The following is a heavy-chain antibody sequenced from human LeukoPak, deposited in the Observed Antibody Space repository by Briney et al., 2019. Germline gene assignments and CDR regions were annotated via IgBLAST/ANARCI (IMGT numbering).Heavy chain of an antibody. D-gene: IGHD6-13*01. V-gene: IGHV4-34*01. CDR3: ARRVIAAAAANWFDP. Sequence: SETLSLTCAVYGGSFSGYYWSWIRQPPGKGLEWIGEINHSGSTNHNSSLKSRVTISVDTSKNQFSLNLSSVTAADTAVYYCARRVIAAAAANWFDPWGQGTLVTVSS. CDR2: INHSGST. J-gene: IGHJ5*02. CDR1: GGSFSGYY.